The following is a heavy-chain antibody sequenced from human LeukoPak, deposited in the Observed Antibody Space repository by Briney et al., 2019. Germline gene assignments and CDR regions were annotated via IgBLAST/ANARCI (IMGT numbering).Heavy chain of an antibody. Sequence: ASVKVPCKVSGYTLTELSMHWVRQAPGKGLEWMGGFDPEDGETIYAQKFQGRVTMTEDTSTDTAYTELSSLRSEDTAVYYCATAKPRLNWFDPWGQGTLVTVSS. CDR3: ATAKPRLNWFDP. V-gene: IGHV1-24*01. CDR1: GYTLTELS. D-gene: IGHD6-19*01. J-gene: IGHJ5*02. CDR2: FDPEDGET.